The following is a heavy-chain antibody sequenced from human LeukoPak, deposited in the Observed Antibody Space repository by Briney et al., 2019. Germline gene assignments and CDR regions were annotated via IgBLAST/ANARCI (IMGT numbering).Heavy chain of an antibody. D-gene: IGHD6-13*01. J-gene: IGHJ4*02. Sequence: SVKVSCKASGGTFSSYAISWVRQAPGQGLEWMGGIIPIFGTANYAQKFQGRVTITRDTSASTAYTELSSLRSEDTAVYYCAREIQQLALDYWGQGTLVTVSS. CDR2: IIPIFGTA. CDR3: AREIQQLALDY. CDR1: GGTFSSYA. V-gene: IGHV1-69*05.